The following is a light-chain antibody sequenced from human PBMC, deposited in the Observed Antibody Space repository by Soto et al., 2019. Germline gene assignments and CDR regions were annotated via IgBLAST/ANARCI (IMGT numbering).Light chain of an antibody. V-gene: IGKV4-1*01. CDR2: WAS. J-gene: IGKJ1*01. CDR1: QSVLYSSNNKNY. Sequence: DIVMTQSPDSLAVSLGERATINCKSSQSVLYSSNNKNYLAWYQQKPGQPPKLLIYWASTRESGVPDRFSGSGSGTDFTLTISSLQAEDVAVYYCQKYNKAPWKFGQGTKV. CDR3: QKYNKAPWK.